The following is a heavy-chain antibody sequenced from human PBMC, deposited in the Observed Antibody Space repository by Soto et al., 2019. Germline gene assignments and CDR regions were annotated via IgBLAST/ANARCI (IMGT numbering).Heavy chain of an antibody. CDR2: FDPEDGET. CDR1: GYTLTELS. D-gene: IGHD6-6*01. Sequence: ASVKVSCKVSGYTLTELSMHWVRQAPGKGLEWMGGFDPEDGETIYAQKFQGRVTMTEDTSTDTAYMELSSLRSEDTAVYYCATAHIAAHLATFDYWGQGTLVTVSS. V-gene: IGHV1-24*01. CDR3: ATAHIAAHLATFDY. J-gene: IGHJ4*02.